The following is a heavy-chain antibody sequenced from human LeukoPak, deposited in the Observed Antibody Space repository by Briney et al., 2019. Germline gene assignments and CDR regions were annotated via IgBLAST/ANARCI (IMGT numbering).Heavy chain of an antibody. J-gene: IGHJ4*02. CDR2: IRYDGSNK. D-gene: IGHD1-26*01. CDR3: AREGTSGSYSFDY. V-gene: IGHV3-30*02. CDR1: GFTFSSYG. Sequence: GGSLRLSCAASGFTFSSYGMHWVRQAPGKGLEWVAFIRYDGSNKYYADSVKGRFTISRDNSKNTLYLQMNSLRAEDTAVYYCAREGTSGSYSFDYWGQGTPVTVSS.